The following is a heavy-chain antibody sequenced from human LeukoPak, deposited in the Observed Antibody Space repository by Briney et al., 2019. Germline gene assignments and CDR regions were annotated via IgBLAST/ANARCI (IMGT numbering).Heavy chain of an antibody. CDR2: ISAYNGNT. CDR1: GYTFTSYG. V-gene: IGHV1-18*01. Sequence: ASVKVSCKASGYTFTSYGISWVRQAPGQGLEWMGWISAYNGNTNYAQKLQGRVTMTIDTSTSTAYMELRSLRSDDTAVYYCARDDLYHYYGMDVWGQGTTVTVSS. J-gene: IGHJ6*02. CDR3: ARDDLYHYYGMDV.